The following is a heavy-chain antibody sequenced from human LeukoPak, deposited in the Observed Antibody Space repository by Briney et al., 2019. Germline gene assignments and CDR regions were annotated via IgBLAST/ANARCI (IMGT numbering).Heavy chain of an antibody. CDR3: ARVGGRYYYDSSGLPYFDY. J-gene: IGHJ4*02. CDR1: GGSISSYY. V-gene: IGHV4-59*12. Sequence: SETLSLTCTVSGGSISSYYWRWLRQPPGKGRVGLGYNYYSGSTNYNTSLKSRVTISVDTSKNQFSLKLSSVTAADTAVYYCARVGGRYYYDSSGLPYFDYWGQGTLVTVSS. D-gene: IGHD3-22*01. CDR2: NYYSGST.